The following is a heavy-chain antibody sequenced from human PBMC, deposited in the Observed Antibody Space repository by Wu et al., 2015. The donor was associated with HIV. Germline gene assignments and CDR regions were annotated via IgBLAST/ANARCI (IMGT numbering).Heavy chain of an antibody. CDR1: GYTFTGNY. CDR2: INPNNDDR. J-gene: IGHJ6*02. D-gene: IGHD3-10*01. CDR3: AREDYYGSGSHVLGMDV. Sequence: QVQLVQSGPEVRKPGASVKVSCKASGYTFTGNYIHWVRQAPGQGLEWMGWINPNNDDRDYAQNFQGRVTLTRDTSISTAYMELSGLRSDDTAIYYCAREDYYGSGSHVLGMDVWGQGTTVTVSS. V-gene: IGHV1-2*02.